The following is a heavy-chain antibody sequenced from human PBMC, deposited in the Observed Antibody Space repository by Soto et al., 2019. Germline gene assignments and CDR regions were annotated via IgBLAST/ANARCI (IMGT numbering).Heavy chain of an antibody. Sequence: GASVKVSCKAFGGTFRSYAISWVRQAPGQGLEWMGGIIPIFGAPNYAQRFQGRVTITADESTSTAFLELSSLRAEDTAVYYCASGVDTALVYFDYYYYAMDVWGQGTTVTVSS. CDR3: ASGVDTALVYFDYYYYAMDV. D-gene: IGHD5-18*01. CDR1: GGTFRSYA. CDR2: IIPIFGAP. V-gene: IGHV1-69*13. J-gene: IGHJ6*02.